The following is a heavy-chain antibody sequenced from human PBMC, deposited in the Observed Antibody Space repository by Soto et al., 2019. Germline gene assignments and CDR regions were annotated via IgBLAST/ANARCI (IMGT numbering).Heavy chain of an antibody. D-gene: IGHD3-22*01. CDR2: IIPIFGTA. J-gene: IGHJ5*02. Sequence: QVQLVQSGAEVKKPGSSVKVSCKASGGTFSSYAITWVRQAPGQGLEWMGGIIPIFGTANYAQKFQGRVTMTEAESTGTAYMALSSLRSEDTAVYYCARDRVPSSGYYPYWFDPWGQGTLVTVSS. V-gene: IGHV1-69*12. CDR3: ARDRVPSSGYYPYWFDP. CDR1: GGTFSSYA.